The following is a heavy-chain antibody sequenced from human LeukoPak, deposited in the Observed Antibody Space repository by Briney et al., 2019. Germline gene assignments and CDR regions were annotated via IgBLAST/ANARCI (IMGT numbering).Heavy chain of an antibody. V-gene: IGHV3-53*01. CDR1: GFTVSSNY. J-gene: IGHJ4*02. CDR2: IYSGGST. CDR3: ARGGPDQYYYDSSGLYYFDY. D-gene: IGHD3-22*01. Sequence: GGSLRLSCAASGFTVSSNYMSWVRQAPGKGLEWFSVIYSGGSTYYADSVKGRFTISRDNSKNTLYLQMNSLRAEDTAVYYCARGGPDQYYYDSSGLYYFDYWGQGTLVTVSS.